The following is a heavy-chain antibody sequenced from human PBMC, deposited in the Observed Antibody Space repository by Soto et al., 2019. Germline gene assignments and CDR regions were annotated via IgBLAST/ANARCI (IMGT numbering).Heavy chain of an antibody. J-gene: IGHJ4*02. V-gene: IGHV1-18*01. CDR1: GYTLSSYG. CDR3: VARALSRSWSGIFDH. D-gene: IGHD3-3*02. CDR2: ISAFTGDT. Sequence: QVQLVQSGPEVKKTGASVKVSCKASGYTLSSYGITWVRQAPGLGLEWVGWISAFTGDTKYAQRLQGRVTMTADTSTSTAYMDLRSLISDDTAIYYCVARALSRSWSGIFDHWGQGTLVNVSS.